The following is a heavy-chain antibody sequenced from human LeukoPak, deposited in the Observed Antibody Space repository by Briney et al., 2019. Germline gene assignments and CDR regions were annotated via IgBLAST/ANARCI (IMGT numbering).Heavy chain of an antibody. CDR3: ERVIYEDYMDV. Sequence: VGSLRLSCAASGFTVSSNYMSWVRQAPGKGLEWVSVIYSGGSTYYADSVKGRFTISRDNSKNTLYLQMNSLRAEATAVYYCERVIYEDYMDVWGKGTTVTVSS. V-gene: IGHV3-53*01. CDR1: GFTVSSNY. CDR2: IYSGGST. D-gene: IGHD5/OR15-5a*01. J-gene: IGHJ6*03.